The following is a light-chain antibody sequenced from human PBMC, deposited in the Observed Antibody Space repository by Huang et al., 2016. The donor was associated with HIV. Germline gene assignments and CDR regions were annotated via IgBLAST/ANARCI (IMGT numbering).Light chain of an antibody. V-gene: IGKV3-15*01. CDR3: QQGFT. J-gene: IGKJ3*01. Sequence: EIVMTQSPATLSVSPGERATLSCRASQSVSSNLAWYQQKPGQAPMLLIYVASTRATGIPARFSGSGSGTEFTLTISSLQSEDFAVYYCQQGFTFGPGTKVDIK. CDR2: VAS. CDR1: QSVSSN.